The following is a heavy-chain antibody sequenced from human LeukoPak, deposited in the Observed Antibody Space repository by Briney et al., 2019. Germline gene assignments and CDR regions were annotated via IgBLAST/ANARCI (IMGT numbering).Heavy chain of an antibody. Sequence: GGSLRLSCAASGFTFSDYYMSWIRQAPGKGLEWVSYISSSGSTIYYADSVKGRFTISRDNANNSVFLQMNNLRAEDSAIYYCARGARWAYYFDYWGQGSLVTVSS. J-gene: IGHJ4*02. V-gene: IGHV3-11*01. D-gene: IGHD4-23*01. CDR1: GFTFSDYY. CDR2: ISSSGSTI. CDR3: ARGARWAYYFDY.